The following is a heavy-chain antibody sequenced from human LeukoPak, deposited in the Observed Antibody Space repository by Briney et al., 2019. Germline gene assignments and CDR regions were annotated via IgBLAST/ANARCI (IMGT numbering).Heavy chain of an antibody. CDR2: ISGSGDST. V-gene: IGHV3-23*01. J-gene: IGHJ4*02. Sequence: GGSLRLSCAASGXTFSSYAMRWARQAPGKGLEWVSSISGSGDSTYNADSVKGRFTISRDKSKNTLYLQMNSLRAEDTAVYYCAKDGGQEVDYWGQGTLVTVSS. CDR3: AKDGGQEVDY. CDR1: GXTFSSYA. D-gene: IGHD3-16*01.